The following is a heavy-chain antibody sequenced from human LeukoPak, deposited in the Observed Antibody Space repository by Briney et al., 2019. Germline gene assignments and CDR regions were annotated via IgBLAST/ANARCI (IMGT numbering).Heavy chain of an antibody. CDR2: IYPGDSDT. Sequence: GESLKISCKGSGYSFTSYWIGWVRQMPGKGLEWMGIIYPGDSDTRYSPSFQGQVTTSAGKSISTAYLQWSSLKASDTAMYYCATLSYYDSSGYYLDYWGQGTLVTVSS. D-gene: IGHD3-22*01. J-gene: IGHJ4*02. CDR3: ATLSYYDSSGYYLDY. CDR1: GYSFTSYW. V-gene: IGHV5-51*01.